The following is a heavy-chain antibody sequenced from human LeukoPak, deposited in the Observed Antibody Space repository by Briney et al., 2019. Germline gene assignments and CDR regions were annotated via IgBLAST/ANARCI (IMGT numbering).Heavy chain of an antibody. Sequence: GGSLRLFCAASGFTFNTYSMNWVRQAPGKGLECVAYISSSGSTIYYADSVKGRFTISRDNAKNSLYLQMNSLRAEDTAVYYCAPTSYYYDTSGSYYWGQGTLVTVSS. CDR2: ISSSGSTI. CDR3: APTSYYYDTSGSYY. J-gene: IGHJ4*02. CDR1: GFTFNTYS. V-gene: IGHV3-48*04. D-gene: IGHD3-22*01.